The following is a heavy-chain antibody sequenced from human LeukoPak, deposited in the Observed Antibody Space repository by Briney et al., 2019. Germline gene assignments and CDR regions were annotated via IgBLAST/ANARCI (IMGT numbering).Heavy chain of an antibody. CDR2: ISYDGSNK. CDR3: ARISDYYDSSGSDY. CDR1: GFTFSSYG. J-gene: IGHJ4*02. D-gene: IGHD3-22*01. Sequence: GGSLRLSCAASGFTFSSYGMHWVRQAPGKGLEWVAVISYDGSNKYYADSVKGRFTISRDNAKNSLYLQMNSLRAEDTAVYYCARISDYYDSSGSDYWGQGTLVTVSS. V-gene: IGHV3-30*03.